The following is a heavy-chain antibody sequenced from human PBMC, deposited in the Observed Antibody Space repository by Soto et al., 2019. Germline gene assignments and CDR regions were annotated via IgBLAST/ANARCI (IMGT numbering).Heavy chain of an antibody. J-gene: IGHJ3*02. Sequence: GGSLRLSCEASGFTFSTYAMSWVRQAPGKGLEWVSAIIASGAYTYYADSVKGRFSISRDNSKNMLYLQMNSLRAEDTAVYYRAGSIMLRAVNDAFDIWGHGTMVTVSS. V-gene: IGHV3-23*01. D-gene: IGHD3-10*01. CDR2: IIASGAYT. CDR1: GFTFSTYA. CDR3: AGSIMLRAVNDAFDI.